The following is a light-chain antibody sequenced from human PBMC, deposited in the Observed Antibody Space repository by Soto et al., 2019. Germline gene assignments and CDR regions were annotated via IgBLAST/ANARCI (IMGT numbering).Light chain of an antibody. CDR1: QTLTSNY. Sequence: EIVLTQSPATLSLSPGERATLSCRASQTLTSNYFSWYQQKPGQAPRLLFHGAASRATGIPDRFSGSGSGTDFTLTISRLEPEDFAVYYCQQYSDSLLTFGGGTKLEIK. V-gene: IGKV3-20*01. CDR2: GAA. CDR3: QQYSDSLLT. J-gene: IGKJ4*01.